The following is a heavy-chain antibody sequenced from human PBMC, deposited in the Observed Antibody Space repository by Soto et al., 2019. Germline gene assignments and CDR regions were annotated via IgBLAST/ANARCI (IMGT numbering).Heavy chain of an antibody. CDR1: GFTFSSYS. D-gene: IGHD3-10*02. J-gene: IGHJ4*02. Sequence: GRSLRVRYAASGFTFSSYSINWVRQAPGKGLEWVSSISSSSSYIYYADSVKGRFTISRDNAKNSLNQQMNSLRAEDAAVYYCARDLQNVVQPSSGGKGTLVTVSP. CDR2: ISSSSSYI. CDR3: ARDLQNVVQPSS. V-gene: IGHV3-21*01.